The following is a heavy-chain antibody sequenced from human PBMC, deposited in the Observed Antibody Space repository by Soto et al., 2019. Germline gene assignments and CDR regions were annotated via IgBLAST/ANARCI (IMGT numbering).Heavy chain of an antibody. J-gene: IGHJ4*02. CDR1: GFTFDDYT. CDR2: ISWDGGST. Sequence: GGSLRLSCAASGFTFDDYTMHWVRQAPGKGLEWVSLISWDGGSTYYADSVKGRFTISRDNSKNSLYLQMNSLRTEDTALYYCAKDLEGRVYDNPGFDYWGQGTLVTVSS. CDR3: AKDLEGRVYDNPGFDY. V-gene: IGHV3-43*01. D-gene: IGHD1-1*01.